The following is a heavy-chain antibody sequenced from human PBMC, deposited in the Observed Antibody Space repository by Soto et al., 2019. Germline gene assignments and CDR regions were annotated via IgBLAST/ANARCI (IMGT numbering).Heavy chain of an antibody. V-gene: IGHV3-30*18. CDR3: AKARFPGYTYAIDS. D-gene: IGHD5-18*01. CDR1: GFRFNTYG. J-gene: IGHJ4*02. CDR2: ISYDGTNK. Sequence: GGSLRLSCAASGFRFNTYGMHWVRQAPGKGLEWVAFISYDGTNKYTDSVKGRFIISRDDSKNTLYLQMNSLRADDTAFYYCAKARFPGYTYAIDSWGQGTLVTVS.